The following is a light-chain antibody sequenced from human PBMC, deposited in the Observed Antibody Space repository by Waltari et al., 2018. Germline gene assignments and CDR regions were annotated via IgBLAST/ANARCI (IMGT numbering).Light chain of an antibody. CDR3: HQYKTYAWT. V-gene: IGKV1-5*03. CDR1: QSINSW. Sequence: DIQMTQSPSTLSASVGDRVTITCRASQSINSWLAWYQHQPGEAPKLLVYKASSLESGVPSRFSGSGSGTEFTLTISSLQPDDFASYYCHQYKTYAWTFGQGTKVEIK. J-gene: IGKJ1*01. CDR2: KAS.